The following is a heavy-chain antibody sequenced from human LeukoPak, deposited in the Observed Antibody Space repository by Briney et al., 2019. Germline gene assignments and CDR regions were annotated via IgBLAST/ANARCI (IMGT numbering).Heavy chain of an antibody. Sequence: GGSLRLSCATSGFTFTEAWMSWVRQSPGKGLEWVGRIKSKTDAGATDYAAPVKGRFTISWNDSKDTVYLQMNSLKTEDTAVYYCAAGFGQSDFDFWGQGTLVTVSS. J-gene: IGHJ4*02. V-gene: IGHV3-15*01. D-gene: IGHD3-16*01. CDR3: AAGFGQSDFDF. CDR2: IKSKTDAGAT. CDR1: GFTFTEAW.